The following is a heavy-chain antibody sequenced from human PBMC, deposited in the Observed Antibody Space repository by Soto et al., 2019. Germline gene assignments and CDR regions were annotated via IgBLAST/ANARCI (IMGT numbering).Heavy chain of an antibody. CDR3: ARVGIAAAGTPGPFDY. CDR1: GGSISSGGYY. J-gene: IGHJ4*02. V-gene: IGHV4-31*03. D-gene: IGHD6-13*01. CDR2: IYYSGST. Sequence: PSETLSLTCTVSGGSISSGGYYWSWIRQHPGKGLEWIGYIYYSGSTYYNPSLKSRVTISVDTSKNQFSLKLSSVTAADTAVYYCARVGIAAAGTPGPFDYWGQGTPVTVSS.